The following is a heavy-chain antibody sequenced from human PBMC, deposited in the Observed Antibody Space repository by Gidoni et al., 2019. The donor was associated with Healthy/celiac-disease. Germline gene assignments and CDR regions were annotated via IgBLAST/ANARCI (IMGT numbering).Heavy chain of an antibody. J-gene: IGHJ6*02. Sequence: EVQLVESGGGLVQPGGSLRLSCAASGFTFSSYDMHWVRQATGNGLEWVSAIGTAGDTYYPGSVKGRFTISRENAKNSLYLQMNSLRAGDTAVYYCARVLMVYYDILTGYSYRPFYYYYGMDVWGQGTTVTVSS. CDR2: IGTAGDT. CDR1: GFTFSSYD. V-gene: IGHV3-13*01. D-gene: IGHD3-9*01. CDR3: ARVLMVYYDILTGYSYRPFYYYYGMDV.